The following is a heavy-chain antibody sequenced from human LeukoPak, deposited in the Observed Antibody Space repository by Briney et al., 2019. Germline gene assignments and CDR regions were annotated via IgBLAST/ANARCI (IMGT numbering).Heavy chain of an antibody. CDR1: GFTFSSYW. CDR3: ARDEYDYVWGSYRYMFDY. CDR2: ISSSSSYI. V-gene: IGHV3-21*01. Sequence: PGGSLRLSCAAPGFTFSSYWMSWVRQAPGKGLEWVSSISSSSSYIYYADSVKGRFTISRDNAKNTLYLQMNSLRAEDTAVYYCARDEYDYVWGSYRYMFDYWGQGTLVTVSS. J-gene: IGHJ4*02. D-gene: IGHD3-16*02.